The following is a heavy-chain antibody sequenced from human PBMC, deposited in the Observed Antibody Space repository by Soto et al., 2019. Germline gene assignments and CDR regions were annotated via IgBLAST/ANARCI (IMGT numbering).Heavy chain of an antibody. CDR3: ASSRIVMIVLVVPYFFDS. CDR2: ISGNGEST. J-gene: IGHJ4*02. D-gene: IGHD3-22*01. V-gene: IGHV3-23*01. Sequence: EVQLLESGGGLVQPGGSLRLSCAASGFTFSSYTMTWVRQAPGKGPEWVSSISGNGESTKYADSVKGRFTISRDNSKNTLYLQFNSLRAENTAVYYCASSRIVMIVLVVPYFFDSWGQGALVTVTS. CDR1: GFTFSSYT.